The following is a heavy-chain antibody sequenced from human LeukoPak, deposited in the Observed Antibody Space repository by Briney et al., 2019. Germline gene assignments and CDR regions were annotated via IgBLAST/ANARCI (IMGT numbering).Heavy chain of an antibody. CDR2: INHSGST. CDR1: GGSFSGYY. CDR3: ARPREFYYFDY. D-gene: IGHD3-10*01. J-gene: IGHJ4*02. Sequence: SETLSLTCAVYGGSFSGYYWSWVRQPPEKGLEWIGEINHSGSTNYNPSLKSRVTISVDTSKNQFSLKLSSVTAADTAVYYCARPREFYYFDYWGQGTLVTVSS. V-gene: IGHV4-34*01.